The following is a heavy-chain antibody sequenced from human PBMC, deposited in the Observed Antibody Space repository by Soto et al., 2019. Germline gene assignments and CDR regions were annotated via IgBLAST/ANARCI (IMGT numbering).Heavy chain of an antibody. J-gene: IGHJ4*02. V-gene: IGHV1-3*01. CDR3: ARDSSGSSGYYRDY. CDR2: INAGNGKA. CDR1: GGTFSXYT. D-gene: IGHD3-22*01. Sequence: ASVKVSCKASGGTFSXYTLIWVLQAPGQRLEWMGRINAGNGKANYAQKFQGRVTITRDTSAGAAYMELSSLRSEDTAVYYCARDSSGSSGYYRDYSGQGTLVTVSS.